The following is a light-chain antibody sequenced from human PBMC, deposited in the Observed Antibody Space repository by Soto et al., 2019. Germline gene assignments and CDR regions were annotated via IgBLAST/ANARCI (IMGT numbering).Light chain of an antibody. CDR3: QQYNNWHPIT. CDR2: GAS. CDR1: QSVSAN. Sequence: EIVMTQSPATLSVSPGERATLSCRASQSVSANLAWYQQIPSQAPRLLIYGASTRATGIPARFSGSGTGTEFNLTISSLQSEDFAVYYCQQYNNWHPITFGQGTRLEIK. V-gene: IGKV3-15*01. J-gene: IGKJ5*01.